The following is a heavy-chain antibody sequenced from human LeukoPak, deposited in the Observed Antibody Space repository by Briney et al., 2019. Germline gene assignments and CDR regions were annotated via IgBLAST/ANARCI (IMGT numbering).Heavy chain of an antibody. V-gene: IGHV4-61*02. CDR2: IHTSGST. CDR1: GGSISSASYY. D-gene: IGHD3-10*01. J-gene: IGHJ4*02. Sequence: PSQTLSLTCTVSGGSISSASYYWSWIRQPAGKGLEWIGRIHTSGSTNYNPSLKSRVTISVDTSKNQFSLKLSSVTAADTAVYYCARDLPIRGFDYWGQGTLVTVSS. CDR3: ARDLPIRGFDY.